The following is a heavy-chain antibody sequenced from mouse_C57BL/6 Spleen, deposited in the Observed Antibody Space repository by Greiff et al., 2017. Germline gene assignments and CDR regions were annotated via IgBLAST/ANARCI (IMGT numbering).Heavy chain of an antibody. CDR3: ARSLIYYGNYDAMDY. CDR2: INPNYGTT. J-gene: IGHJ4*01. CDR1: GYSFTDYN. Sequence: VQLKESGPELVKPGASVKISCKASGYSFTDYNMNWVKQSNGKSLEWIGVINPNYGTTSYNQKFKGKATLTVDQSSSTSYMQLNSLTSEDSAVYYCARSLIYYGNYDAMDYWGQGTSVTVSS. D-gene: IGHD2-1*01. V-gene: IGHV1-39*01.